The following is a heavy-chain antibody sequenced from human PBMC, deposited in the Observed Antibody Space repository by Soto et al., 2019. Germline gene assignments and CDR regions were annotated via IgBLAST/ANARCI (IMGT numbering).Heavy chain of an antibody. CDR3: ARPKYDYDSSGFPFDP. V-gene: IGHV1-8*01. CDR1: GYTFTSYD. CDR2: MNPNSGNT. Sequence: ASVKVSCKASGYTFTSYDINWVRQATGQGLEWMGWMNPNSGNTAYAQKFQGRVTMTMNTSISTAYMELSSLRSEETAVYYCARPKYDYDSSGFPFDPWGQGTLVTVSS. D-gene: IGHD3-22*01. J-gene: IGHJ5*02.